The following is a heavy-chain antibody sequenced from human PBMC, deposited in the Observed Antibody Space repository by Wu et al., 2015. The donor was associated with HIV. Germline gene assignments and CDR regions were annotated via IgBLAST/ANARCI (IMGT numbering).Heavy chain of an antibody. J-gene: IGHJ6*01. CDR1: GGTFTNYG. D-gene: IGHD2-8*01. CDR3: AITNRILINGIDLLSPLRMDV. CDR2: IIPLYGTT. Sequence: QVQMVQSGAEVRKPGSSVKVSCKASGGTFTNYGLNWVRQAPGAGLEWLGTIIPLYGTTNYAQKFLGRVMVSADKSTSTSFLELSSLRSDDTAIYYCAITNRILINGIDLLSPLRMDVWGQGTTVTVSS. V-gene: IGHV1-69*08.